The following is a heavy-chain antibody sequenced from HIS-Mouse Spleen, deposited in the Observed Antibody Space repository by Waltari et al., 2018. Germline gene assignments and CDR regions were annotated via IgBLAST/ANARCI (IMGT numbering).Heavy chain of an antibody. J-gene: IGHJ4*02. D-gene: IGHD4-4*01. CDR1: GYTFTSYD. Sequence: QVQLVQSGAEVKKPGASVKVSCKASGYTFTSYDINWVRQATGQGLKWMGWMNPKSGNTGKAKRFKGRDTMTRNTSISTAYMELSSLRSEDTAVYYCARGHDYSNYFDYWGQGTLVTVSS. CDR2: MNPKSGNT. V-gene: IGHV1-8*01. CDR3: ARGHDYSNYFDY.